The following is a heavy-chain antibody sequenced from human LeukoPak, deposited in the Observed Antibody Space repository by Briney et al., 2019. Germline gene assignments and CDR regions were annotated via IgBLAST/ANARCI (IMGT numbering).Heavy chain of an antibody. CDR2: INPSGGST. CDR1: GYTLTSNY. J-gene: IGHJ6*03. Sequence: ASVKVSCKASGYTLTSNYIHWVRQAPGQGLEWMGIINPSGGSTTYTQKFQGRVTMTRDMSTSTVYMELTSLRSEDTAVYYCAKGRSDFFAYYYYLDVWGKGTTVTVSS. D-gene: IGHD2-21*02. CDR3: AKGRSDFFAYYYYLDV. V-gene: IGHV1-46*03.